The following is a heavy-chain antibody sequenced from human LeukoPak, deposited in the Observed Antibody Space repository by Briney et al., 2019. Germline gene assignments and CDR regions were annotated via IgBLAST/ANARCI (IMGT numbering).Heavy chain of an antibody. J-gene: IGHJ6*02. CDR1: GFTFTDYW. CDR2: IKQDGSDK. CDR3: ARGNPMDV. Sequence: GGSLRLSCVMSGFTFTDYWIIWVRQAPGKGLEWVASIKQDGSDKQYVDSVKGLFTISRDNTKNSAFLQMNSLRAEDTAVYYCARGNPMDVWGQGTTVTVSS. V-gene: IGHV3-7*01.